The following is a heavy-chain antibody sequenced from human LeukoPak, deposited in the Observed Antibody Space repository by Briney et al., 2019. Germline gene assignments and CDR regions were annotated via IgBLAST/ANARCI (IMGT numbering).Heavy chain of an antibody. Sequence: PGGSLRLSCAASGFTFSNYELNCVRQAPGKGLEWVSYISHSGRTIYYADSVKGRFTISRDNAKNSLYLQMNSLRAEDTAVYYCARGVGSSWPGWFDPWGQGTLVTVSS. J-gene: IGHJ5*02. CDR1: GFTFSNYE. CDR2: ISHSGRTI. D-gene: IGHD6-13*01. CDR3: ARGVGSSWPGWFDP. V-gene: IGHV3-48*03.